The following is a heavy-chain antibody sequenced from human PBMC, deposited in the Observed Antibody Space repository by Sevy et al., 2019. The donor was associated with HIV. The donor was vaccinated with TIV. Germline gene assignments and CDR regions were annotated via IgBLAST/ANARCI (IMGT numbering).Heavy chain of an antibody. J-gene: IGHJ4*02. CDR3: ARLEQRHCNGAHCYPFDY. CDR1: GYSFTTYW. D-gene: IGHD2-21*01. Sequence: GESLKISCEGSGYSFTTYWIGWVRQMPGKGLEWMGVIYSDDSDTRYNPSFPGQVTISADKSINTAYPEWSSLKATDTAIYYCARLEQRHCNGAHCYPFDYWGQGTLVTVSS. CDR2: IYSDDSDT. V-gene: IGHV5-51*01.